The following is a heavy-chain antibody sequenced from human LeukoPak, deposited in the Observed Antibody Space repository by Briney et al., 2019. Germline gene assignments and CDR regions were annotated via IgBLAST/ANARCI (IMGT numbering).Heavy chain of an antibody. CDR2: TYYRSTWYN. Sequence: SQTLSLTCAISGDSVSSNSVTWNWIRQSPSRALESVHRTYYRSTWYNDYAVSVRGRITVNPDTSKNQFSLHLNSVTPEDTAVYYCARRLTQYDCFDPWGQGILVTVSS. V-gene: IGHV6-1*01. CDR1: GDSVSSNSVT. J-gene: IGHJ5*02. CDR3: ARRLTQYDCFDP. D-gene: IGHD2-2*01.